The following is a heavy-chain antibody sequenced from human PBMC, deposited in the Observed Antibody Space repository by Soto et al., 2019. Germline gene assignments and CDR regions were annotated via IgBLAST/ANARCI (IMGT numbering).Heavy chain of an antibody. CDR3: ARAGLWFGGENWFDP. J-gene: IGHJ5*02. V-gene: IGHV4-59*01. Sequence: NPSETLSLTCTVSGGSISSYYWSWIRQPPGKGLEWIGYIYYSGSTNYNPSLKSRVTISVDTSKNQFSLKLSSVTAADTAVYYCARAGLWFGGENWFDPWGQGTLVTVSS. CDR1: GGSISSYY. CDR2: IYYSGST. D-gene: IGHD3-10*01.